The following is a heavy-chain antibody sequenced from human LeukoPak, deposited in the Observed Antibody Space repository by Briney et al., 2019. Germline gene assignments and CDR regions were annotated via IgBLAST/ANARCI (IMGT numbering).Heavy chain of an antibody. CDR3: ARDRHSSGWYRYNWFDP. D-gene: IGHD6-19*01. CDR1: GYTFTSYD. CDR2: ISAYNGNT. Sequence: ASVKVSCKASGYTFTSYDINWVRQATGQGLEWMGWISAYNGNTNYAQKLQGRVTMTTDTSTSTAYMELRSLRSDDTAVYYCARDRHSSGWYRYNWFDPWGQGTLVTVSS. V-gene: IGHV1-18*01. J-gene: IGHJ5*02.